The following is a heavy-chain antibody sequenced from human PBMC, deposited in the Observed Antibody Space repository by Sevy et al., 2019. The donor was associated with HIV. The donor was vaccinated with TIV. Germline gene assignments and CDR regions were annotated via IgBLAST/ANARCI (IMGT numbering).Heavy chain of an antibody. D-gene: IGHD1-1*01. Sequence: ASVKVSCKVSGYTLTELSMHWVRQAPGKGLEWMGGFDPEDGETIYAQKFQGRVTMTEDTSTDTAYMELSSLRSEDTFVYYCASGFETKWDAFDIWGQGTMVTVSS. J-gene: IGHJ3*02. CDR1: GYTLTELS. CDR3: ASGFETKWDAFDI. CDR2: FDPEDGET. V-gene: IGHV1-24*01.